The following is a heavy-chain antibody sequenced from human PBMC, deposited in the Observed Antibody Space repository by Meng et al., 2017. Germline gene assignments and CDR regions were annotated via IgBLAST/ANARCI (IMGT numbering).Heavy chain of an antibody. CDR2: INRDGSST. Sequence: GGPLRLSCAASGFTFSSYWMHWVRQAPGKGLVWVSRINRDGSSTSYADSVKGRFTISRDNAKNTLYLQMNSLRAEDTALYYCARSEPYYYYGMDVWGQGTTVTVSS. J-gene: IGHJ6*02. CDR3: ARSEPYYYYGMDV. V-gene: IGHV3-74*01. CDR1: GFTFSSYW.